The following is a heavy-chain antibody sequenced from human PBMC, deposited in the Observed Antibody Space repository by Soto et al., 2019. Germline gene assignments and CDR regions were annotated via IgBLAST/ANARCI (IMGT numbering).Heavy chain of an antibody. Sequence: PGGSLRLSCAASGFTFSSYAMSWVRQAPGKGLEWVSAISGSVGSTYYADSVKGRFTISRDNSKNTLYLQMNSLRAEDTAVDYCAKGGYCSSSSCSRPLWFEPWRQGSLVTVAS. CDR3: AKGGYCSSSSCSRPLWFEP. CDR1: GFTFSSYA. J-gene: IGHJ5*02. CDR2: ISGSVGST. D-gene: IGHD2-2*01. V-gene: IGHV3-23*01.